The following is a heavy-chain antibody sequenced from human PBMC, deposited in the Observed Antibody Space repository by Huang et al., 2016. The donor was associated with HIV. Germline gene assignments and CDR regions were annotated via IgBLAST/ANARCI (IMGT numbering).Heavy chain of an antibody. V-gene: IGHV3-21*01. CDR3: ARDRGQQLSPFDS. CDR1: GFSLDSYN. Sequence: EVQLVESGGGLVKPGGSLRLSCAASGFSLDSYNMYWVRQTPGEGLQWVSSISPSSSFIDDADSVKGRFSISRDNAKNSLYLQMNNLRGEDTAVYYCARDRGQQLSPFDSWGQGTLVTVSS. J-gene: IGHJ4*02. CDR2: ISPSSSFI. D-gene: IGHD6-13*01.